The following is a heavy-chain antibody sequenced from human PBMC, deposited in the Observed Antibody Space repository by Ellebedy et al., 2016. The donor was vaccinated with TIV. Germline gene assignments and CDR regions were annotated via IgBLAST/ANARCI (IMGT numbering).Heavy chain of an antibody. CDR2: ISGGSNTI. J-gene: IGHJ4*02. V-gene: IGHV3-48*02. Sequence: GESLKISCAASGFTFSTYSMNWVRQAPGQGLEWVSYISGGSNTIYYADSVKGRFTISRDTAKNSLHLQMNGLRDEDTAVYYCARGAVWFGEFILDNWGQGTLVTVSS. D-gene: IGHD3-10*01. CDR1: GFTFSTYS. CDR3: ARGAVWFGEFILDN.